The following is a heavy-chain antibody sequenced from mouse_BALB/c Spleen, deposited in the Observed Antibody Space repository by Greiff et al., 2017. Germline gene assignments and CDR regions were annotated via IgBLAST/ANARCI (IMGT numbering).Heavy chain of an antibody. V-gene: IGHV1-14*01. J-gene: IGHJ4*01. D-gene: IGHD1-2*01. Sequence: EVQLQESGPELVKPGASVKMSCKASGYTFTSYVMHWVKQKPGQGLEWIGYINPYNDGTKYNEKFKGKATLTSDKSSSTAYMELSSLTSEDSAVYYCLITTATAYAMDYWGQGTSVTVSS. CDR2: INPYNDGT. CDR1: GYTFTSYV. CDR3: LITTATAYAMDY.